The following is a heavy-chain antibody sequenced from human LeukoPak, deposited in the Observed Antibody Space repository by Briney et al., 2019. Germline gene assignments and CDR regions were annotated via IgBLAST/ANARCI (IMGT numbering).Heavy chain of an antibody. Sequence: PGGSLRLSCAASGFTVSSNYMSWVRQAPGKGLEWVSLIYSGGSMYYADSVKGRFTISRDNSKNTLYLQMESLTPEDTAVYYCVRDGGSLTLSNTGNYFDYWGQGTRVTVSS. D-gene: IGHD3-16*01. CDR3: VRDGGSLTLSNTGNYFDY. V-gene: IGHV3-53*01. J-gene: IGHJ4*02. CDR2: IYSGGSM. CDR1: GFTVSSNY.